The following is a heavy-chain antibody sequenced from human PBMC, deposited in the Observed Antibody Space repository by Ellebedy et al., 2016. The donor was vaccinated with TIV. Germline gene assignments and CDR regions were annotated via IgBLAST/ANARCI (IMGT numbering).Heavy chain of an antibody. V-gene: IGHV4-34*01. CDR2: INHSGST. D-gene: IGHD6-19*01. CDR1: GGSFSGYY. J-gene: IGHJ4*02. CDR3: ARGPGQWLVGGYDY. Sequence: SQTLSLTCAVYGGSFSGYYWSWIRQPPGKGLEWIGEINHSGSTNYNPSLKSRVTISVDTSKNQFSLKLSSVTAADTAVYYCARGPGQWLVGGYDYWGQGTLITVSS.